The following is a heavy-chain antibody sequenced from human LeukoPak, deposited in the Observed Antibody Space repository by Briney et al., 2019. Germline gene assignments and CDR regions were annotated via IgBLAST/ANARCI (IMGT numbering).Heavy chain of an antibody. Sequence: SETLSLTCTVSGGSISSYYWSWIRQPAGKGLEWIGRIYTSGSTNYNPSLKSRVTISVNTSKNQFSLKLSSVTAADTAVYYCASLVGALDAFDVWGQGTMVTVSS. CDR1: GGSISSYY. CDR2: IYTSGST. V-gene: IGHV4-4*07. CDR3: ASLVGALDAFDV. D-gene: IGHD1-26*01. J-gene: IGHJ3*01.